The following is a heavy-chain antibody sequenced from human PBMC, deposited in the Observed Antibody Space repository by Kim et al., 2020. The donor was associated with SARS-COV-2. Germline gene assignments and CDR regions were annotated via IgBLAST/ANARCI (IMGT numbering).Heavy chain of an antibody. CDR1: GYTFTSYA. CDR3: ARPSAPYSSSWYHYFDY. V-gene: IGHV1-3*01. D-gene: IGHD6-13*01. J-gene: IGHJ4*02. CDR2: INAGNGNT. Sequence: ASVKVSCKASGYTFTSYAMHWVRQAPGQRLEWMGWINAGNGNTKYSQKFQGRVTITRDTSASTAYMELSSLRSEDTAVYYCARPSAPYSSSWYHYFDYWGQGTLVTVSS.